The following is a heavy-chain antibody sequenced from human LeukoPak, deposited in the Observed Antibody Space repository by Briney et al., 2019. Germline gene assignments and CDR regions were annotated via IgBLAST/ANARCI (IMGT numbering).Heavy chain of an antibody. V-gene: IGHV3-23*01. J-gene: IGHJ5*02. D-gene: IGHD6-19*01. CDR1: GFTFNNYA. Sequence: PGGSLRLSCAASGFTFNNYAMNWVRQAPGKGLEWVSAISSSGGSTYYADSVKGRFTISRDNSKNTVYLQMNSLRAEDTAVYYCAKQIAVSSDRFDPWGQGTLVTVSS. CDR2: ISSSGGST. CDR3: AKQIAVSSDRFDP.